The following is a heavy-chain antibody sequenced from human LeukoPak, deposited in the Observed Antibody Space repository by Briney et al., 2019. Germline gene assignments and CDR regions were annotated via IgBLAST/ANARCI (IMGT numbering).Heavy chain of an antibody. D-gene: IGHD4-17*01. CDR1: GFNFSSYA. J-gene: IGHJ4*02. V-gene: IGHV3-23*01. CDR3: ANHKTLNGDYGLDY. CDR2: ISGSAGST. Sequence: GGSLRLSCAASGFNFSSYAMSWVRQAPGKGLEWVSAISGSAGSTYHAASVKGRFTISRDNSKNTLFLQMNSLRAEDTAVYYCANHKTLNGDYGLDYWGQGSLVTVSS.